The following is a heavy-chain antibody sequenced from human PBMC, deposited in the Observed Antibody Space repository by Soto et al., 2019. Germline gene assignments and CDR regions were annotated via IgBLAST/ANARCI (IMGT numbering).Heavy chain of an antibody. V-gene: IGHV3-30*04. D-gene: IGHD2-21*01. J-gene: IGHJ4*02. Sequence: HPGGSLRLSCAASGFSISTNTMHWVRQVPGKGRGWVASISNDGRRKYYADFVKGRFTISRDTANNILYLEMNSLRAEDTSLYYYARGAAAIPYDFWGQGTQVTVSS. CDR2: ISNDGRRK. CDR1: GFSISTNT. CDR3: ARGAAAIPYDF.